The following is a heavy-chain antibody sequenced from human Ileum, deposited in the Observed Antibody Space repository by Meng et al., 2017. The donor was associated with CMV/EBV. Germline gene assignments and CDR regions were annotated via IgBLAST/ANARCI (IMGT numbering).Heavy chain of an antibody. CDR1: GASISSGDYY. V-gene: IGHV4-30-4*08. Sequence: HLKASGPDLVNHSQTFSLTCTVSGASISSGDYYWTWIRQPPGKGLEWIGYIYYTGATYYRPSLESRIVISSDTSKNHFSLTLTSVTAADTAVYFCARAKQAAENFDSWGQGTLVTVSS. D-gene: IGHD6-13*01. CDR3: ARAKQAAENFDS. J-gene: IGHJ4*02. CDR2: IYYTGAT.